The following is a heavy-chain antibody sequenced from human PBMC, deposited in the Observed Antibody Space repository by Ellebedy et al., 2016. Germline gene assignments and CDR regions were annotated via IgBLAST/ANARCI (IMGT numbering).Heavy chain of an antibody. Sequence: GGSLRLSCAASGFTFEDYAMHWVRQAPGKGLEWVSGITWNCGRIDYADSVKGRFTVSRDNAKNSLYLQVNSLRTEDAALYYCVKDMGPLYEILTGGAFDVWGQGTMVTVSS. CDR2: ITWNCGRI. CDR3: VKDMGPLYEILTGGAFDV. V-gene: IGHV3-9*01. CDR1: GFTFEDYA. J-gene: IGHJ3*01. D-gene: IGHD3-9*01.